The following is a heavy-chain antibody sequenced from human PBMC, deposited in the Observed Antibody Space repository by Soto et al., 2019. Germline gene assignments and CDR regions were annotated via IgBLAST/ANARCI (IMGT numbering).Heavy chain of an antibody. Sequence: SETLSLTCTASGGSISSYYWSWIRQPPGKGLEWIGYIYYSGRTNYNPSLKSRVAISVDTSKNQFSLKLSSVTAAATAVYYCASGATILRFDPWGQGTLVTVSS. D-gene: IGHD1-26*01. CDR3: ASGATILRFDP. CDR2: IYYSGRT. CDR1: GGSISSYY. J-gene: IGHJ5*02. V-gene: IGHV4-59*01.